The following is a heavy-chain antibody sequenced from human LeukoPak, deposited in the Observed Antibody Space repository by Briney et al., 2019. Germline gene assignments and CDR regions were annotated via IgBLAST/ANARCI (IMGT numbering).Heavy chain of an antibody. V-gene: IGHV3-30-3*01. CDR3: ARDWGQRGVGATLAN. CDR2: ISHDGSES. J-gene: IGHJ4*02. CDR1: GFTFGDYA. D-gene: IGHD1-26*01. Sequence: QSGGSLRLSCTASGFTFGDYAMSWFRQAPGKGLEWVSFISHDGSESFHTESVKGRFTISRDNFKNTVDLQVSGLKEEDTAVYYCARDWGQRGVGATLANWGQGTLVIVSS.